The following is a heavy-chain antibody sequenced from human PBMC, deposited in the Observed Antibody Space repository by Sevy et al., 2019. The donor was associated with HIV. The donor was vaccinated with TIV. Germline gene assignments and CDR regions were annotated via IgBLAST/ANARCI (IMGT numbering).Heavy chain of an antibody. CDR3: ARADYGGNSHDAFDI. D-gene: IGHD4-17*01. Sequence: SETLSLTCTVSGGSISSYYWSWIRQPPGKGLEWIGYIYYSGSTNYNPYLKSRVTTSVDTATNQSSVKLSSETAADTAVYYCARADYGGNSHDAFDIWGQGTMVTVSS. CDR2: IYYSGST. V-gene: IGHV4-59*01. CDR1: GGSISSYY. J-gene: IGHJ3*02.